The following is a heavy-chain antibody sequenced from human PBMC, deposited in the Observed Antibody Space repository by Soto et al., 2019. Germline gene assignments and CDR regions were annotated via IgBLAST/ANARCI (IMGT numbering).Heavy chain of an antibody. J-gene: IGHJ6*03. D-gene: IGHD3-10*01. CDR3: ARASLDRYGSGSYYYYYYMDV. V-gene: IGHV4-59*01. CDR2: IYYSGST. Sequence: KQSQTLSLTCTVSGGSISSYYWSWIRQPPGKGLEWIGYIYYSGSTNYNPSLKSRVTISVDTSKNQFSLKLSSVTAADTAVYYCARASLDRYGSGSYYYYYYMDVWGKGTTVTVSS. CDR1: GGSISSYY.